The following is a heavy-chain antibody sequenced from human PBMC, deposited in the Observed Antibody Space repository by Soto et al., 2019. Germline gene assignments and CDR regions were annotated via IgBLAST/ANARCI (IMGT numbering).Heavy chain of an antibody. D-gene: IGHD3-16*01. CDR1: GFTFISYW. CDR2: IKQDGSEK. CDR3: ASLAGRYNWFDP. V-gene: IGHV3-7*01. Sequence: EVHLVESGGGLVQPGGSLRLSCAASGFTFISYWMSWVRQAPGKGLEWVANIKQDGSEKYYVDSVKGRFTSSRDNAKNSLYLQMKSLRAEDTAVYYCASLAGRYNWFDPWGQGTLVTVSS. J-gene: IGHJ5*02.